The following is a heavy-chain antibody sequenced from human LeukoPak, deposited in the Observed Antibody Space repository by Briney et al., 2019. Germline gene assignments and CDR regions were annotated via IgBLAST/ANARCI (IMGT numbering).Heavy chain of an antibody. Sequence: SGTLSLTCAVYGGSFSGYYWSWIRQPPGKGLEWIGEINHSGSTNYSPSLKSRVTISVDTSKNQFSLKLSSVTAADTAVYYCARGVMTTVTTLNYFDYWGQGTLVTVSS. CDR2: INHSGST. V-gene: IGHV4-34*01. CDR1: GGSFSGYY. CDR3: ARGVMTTVTTLNYFDY. J-gene: IGHJ4*02. D-gene: IGHD4-17*01.